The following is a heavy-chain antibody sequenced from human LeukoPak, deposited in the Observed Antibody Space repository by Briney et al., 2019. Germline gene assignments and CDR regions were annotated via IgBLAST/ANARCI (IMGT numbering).Heavy chain of an antibody. CDR3: ARGGYDFVYYYYGMDV. D-gene: IGHD3-3*01. Sequence: ASVKVSCKASGYTFTGYYMHWVRQAPGQGLEWMGRIDPNSGGTNYAQKFQGRVTMTRDTTISTAYMELSRLRSDDTAVYYCARGGYDFVYYYYGMDVWGQGTTVTVSS. CDR1: GYTFTGYY. J-gene: IGHJ6*02. CDR2: IDPNSGGT. V-gene: IGHV1-2*06.